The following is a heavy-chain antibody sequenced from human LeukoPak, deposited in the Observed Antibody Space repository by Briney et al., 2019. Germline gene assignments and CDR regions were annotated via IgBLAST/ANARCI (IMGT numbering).Heavy chain of an antibody. V-gene: IGHV3-23*01. CDR1: GFTFSSYA. CDR3: AKDLLPTEVYYFDY. J-gene: IGHJ4*02. D-gene: IGHD2-21*01. Sequence: GGSLRLSCAASGFTFSSYAMSWVRQAPGRGLEWVSAISGSGGSTYYADSVKGRFTISRDNSKNTLYLQMNSLRAEDTAVYYCAKDLLPTEVYYFDYWGQGTLVTVSS. CDR2: ISGSGGST.